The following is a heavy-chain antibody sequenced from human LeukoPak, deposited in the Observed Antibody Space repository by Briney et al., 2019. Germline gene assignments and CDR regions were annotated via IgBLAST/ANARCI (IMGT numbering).Heavy chain of an antibody. CDR1: GGSISSYY. V-gene: IGHV4-59*01. D-gene: IGHD5-18*01. CDR3: ASLVDTAMVNNWFDP. J-gene: IGHJ5*02. Sequence: SETLSLTCTVSGGSISSYYWSWIRQPPGKGLEWIGYMYYSGSTNYNPSLKSRVTISVDTSKNQFSLKLSSVTAADTAVYYCASLVDTAMVNNWFDPWGQGTLVTVSS. CDR2: MYYSGST.